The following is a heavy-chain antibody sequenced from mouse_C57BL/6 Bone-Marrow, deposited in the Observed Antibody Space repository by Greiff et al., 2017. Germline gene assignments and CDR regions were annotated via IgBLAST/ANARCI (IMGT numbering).Heavy chain of an antibody. J-gene: IGHJ4*01. D-gene: IGHD2-3*01. CDR2: IHPNSGST. Sequence: QVQLQQPGAELVRPGASVKLSCKASGYTFTSYWMHWVKQRPGQGLEWIGMIHPNSGSTNYNEKFKNKATLTVDKSSSTAYMQLSSLTYEESAVYYCARSGDGYYDALDYWGQGTSVTVSS. CDR3: ARSGDGYYDALDY. CDR1: GYTFTSYW. V-gene: IGHV1-64*01.